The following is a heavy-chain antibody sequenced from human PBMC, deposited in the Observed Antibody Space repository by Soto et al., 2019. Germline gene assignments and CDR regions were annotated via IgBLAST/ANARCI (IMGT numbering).Heavy chain of an antibody. CDR2: INHSGST. J-gene: IGHJ4*02. D-gene: IGHD2-8*02. V-gene: IGHV4-34*01. CDR3: ARDKLTGLFDY. Sequence: QVQLQQWGAGLLKPSETLSLTCAVYGGSFSGYYWTGIRQPPGTGLEWIGEINHSGSTNYNPSLNSRVTISVDTSKNQFSLKLTSVTAADTAVYYCARDKLTGLFDYWGQGTLVTVSS. CDR1: GGSFSGYY.